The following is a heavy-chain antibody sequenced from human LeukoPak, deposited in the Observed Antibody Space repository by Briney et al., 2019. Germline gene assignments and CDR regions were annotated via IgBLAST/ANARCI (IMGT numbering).Heavy chain of an antibody. Sequence: GGSLRLSCAASGFTFSSYSMNWVRQAPGKGLEWVSSISSSSSYIYYADSVKGRFTISRDNAKNALYLQMNSLRPEDTAVYYCARDRPHNWFDPWGQGTLVTVSS. V-gene: IGHV3-21*01. CDR1: GFTFSSYS. J-gene: IGHJ5*02. CDR3: ARDRPHNWFDP. CDR2: ISSSSSYI.